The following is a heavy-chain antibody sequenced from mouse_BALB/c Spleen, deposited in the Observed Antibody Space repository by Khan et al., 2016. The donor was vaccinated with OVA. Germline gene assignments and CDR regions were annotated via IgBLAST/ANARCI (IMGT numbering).Heavy chain of an antibody. CDR2: ISSDGSYT. J-gene: IGHJ3*01. CDR1: GFTFSNYG. V-gene: IGHV5-6*01. CDR3: TSHLTGSFAY. Sequence: EVELVESGGDLVKPGGSLKLSCAVSGFTFSNYGMSWVRQTPDKRLEWVATISSDGSYTYYPDSVKGRFTISRNNAKNTLYLQMTSLRSEDTAMFYCTSHLTGSFAYWGQGTLATVSA. D-gene: IGHD4-1*01.